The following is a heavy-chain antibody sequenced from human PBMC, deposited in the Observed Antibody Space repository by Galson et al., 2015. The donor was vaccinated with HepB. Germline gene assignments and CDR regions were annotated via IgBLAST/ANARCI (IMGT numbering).Heavy chain of an antibody. J-gene: IGHJ4*02. D-gene: IGHD2-2*01. CDR1: GGSIVTSSHY. V-gene: IGHV4-39*01. CDR3: VRPRYCSSATCTAAFDF. CDR2: IYHDGST. Sequence: SETLSLTCTVSGGSIVTSSHYWGWVRQPPGKGLEWIGRIYHDGSTLYKTSLKSRITMSVDTSKSQFALKVNSVTAADTALYYGVRPRYCSSATCTAAFDFWGQGILVTVSS.